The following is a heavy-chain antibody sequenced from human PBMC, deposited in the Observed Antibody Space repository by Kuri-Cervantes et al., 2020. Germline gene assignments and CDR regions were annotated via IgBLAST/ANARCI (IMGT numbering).Heavy chain of an antibody. J-gene: IGHJ6*02. D-gene: IGHD3-9*01. CDR3: ARGARELRYFDSQPPEQKYYYYYGMDV. V-gene: IGHV1-2*02. CDR2: INPNSGGT. Sequence: ASVKVSCKASGYTFTGYYMHWVRQAPGQGLEWMGWINPNSGGTNYAQKFQGRVTMTRDTSISTAYMELSRLRSDDTAVYYCARGARELRYFDSQPPEQKYYYYYGMDVWGQGTTVTVSS. CDR1: GYTFTGYY.